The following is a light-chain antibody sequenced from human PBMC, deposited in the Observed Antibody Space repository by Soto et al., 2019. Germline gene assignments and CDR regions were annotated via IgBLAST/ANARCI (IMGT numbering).Light chain of an antibody. V-gene: IGKV4-1*01. CDR2: WAS. Sequence: DIVMTQSPASLAVSLGDRATINCKSSQSVLYSSNNKNYLAWYQQKPGQPPKLLIYWASTRESGVPDRFSGSGSGTDFTITISSLQAEDVAVYYCQQYYSTPTFGQGTKVDI. J-gene: IGKJ1*01. CDR3: QQYYSTPT. CDR1: QSVLYSSNNKNY.